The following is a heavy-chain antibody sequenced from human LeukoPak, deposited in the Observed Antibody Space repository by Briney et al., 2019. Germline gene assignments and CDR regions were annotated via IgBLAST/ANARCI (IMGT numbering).Heavy chain of an antibody. J-gene: IGHJ4*02. D-gene: IGHD3-22*01. CDR1: GFTFSTSW. CDR3: AKASHKYYYDSSDIDY. V-gene: IGHV3-23*01. CDR2: ISGSGVGT. Sequence: GGSLRLSCAASGFTFSTSWMGWVRQAPGKGLEWVSAISGSGVGTYYADSVKGRFSISRDNSKNALYLQMTSLRAEDTAVYYCAKASHKYYYDSSDIDYWGQGTLVTVSS.